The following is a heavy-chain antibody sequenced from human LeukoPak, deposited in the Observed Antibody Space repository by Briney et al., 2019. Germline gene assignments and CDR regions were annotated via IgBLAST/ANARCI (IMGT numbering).Heavy chain of an antibody. CDR2: IYHSGST. V-gene: IGHV4-59*08. Sequence: SETLSLTCTVSGGSISSYYWSWIRQPPGKGLEWIGYIYHSGSTNYNPSLKSRVTISVDTSKSQFSLKLSSVTAADTAVYYCARHPGYSGYDPQVGVFDYWGQGTLVTVSS. CDR1: GGSISSYY. J-gene: IGHJ4*02. CDR3: ARHPGYSGYDPQVGVFDY. D-gene: IGHD5-12*01.